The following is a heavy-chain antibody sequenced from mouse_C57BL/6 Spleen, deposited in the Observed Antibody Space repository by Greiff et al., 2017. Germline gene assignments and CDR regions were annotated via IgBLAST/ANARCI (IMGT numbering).Heavy chain of an antibody. CDR1: GYTFTSYW. CDR2: IDPSDSET. J-gene: IGHJ1*03. Sequence: QVQLQQPGAELVRPGSSVKLSCKASGYTFTSYWMHWVKQRPIQGLEWIGNIDPSDSETHYNQKFKDKATLTVDKSSSTAYMQLSSLTSEDSAVYYCARRYYGSSYGWYFDVWGTGTTVTGAS. D-gene: IGHD1-1*01. CDR3: ARRYYGSSYGWYFDV. V-gene: IGHV1-52*01.